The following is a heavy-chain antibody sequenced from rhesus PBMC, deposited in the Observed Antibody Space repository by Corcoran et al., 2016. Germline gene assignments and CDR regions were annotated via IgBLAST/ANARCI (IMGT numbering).Heavy chain of an antibody. Sequence: EVQLVQSEAEVKRHGGALKTSCKTSGYSFTRYWSSWVRPMPGNGLEWMGAIAPSDSATRYSPSFQGQVTNSADKSISTTYLQWSSLKASDSATYYCAKSYSNYYWYFDLWGPGTPITISS. D-gene: IGHD4-23*01. CDR1: GYSFTRYW. J-gene: IGHJ2*01. V-gene: IGHV5-2*01. CDR2: IAPSDSAT. CDR3: AKSYSNYYWYFDL.